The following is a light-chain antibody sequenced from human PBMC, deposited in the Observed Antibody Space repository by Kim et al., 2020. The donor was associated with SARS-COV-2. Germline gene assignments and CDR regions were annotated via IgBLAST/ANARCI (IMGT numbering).Light chain of an antibody. CDR2: DAS. Sequence: PGERATLSCGASRIVSDSLCWYQQKTGQAPRLLIYDASNRATGIPARFSGSGSGTDFTLTISSLEPEDFAVYYCQQRSKWPLTFGGGTKVDIK. V-gene: IGKV3-11*01. CDR3: QQRSKWPLT. CDR1: RIVSDS. J-gene: IGKJ4*01.